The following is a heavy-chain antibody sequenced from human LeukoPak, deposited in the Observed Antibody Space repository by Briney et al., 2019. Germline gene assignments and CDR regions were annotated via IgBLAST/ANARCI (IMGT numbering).Heavy chain of an antibody. Sequence: SETLSLTCAVSGYSISSGFYWGWIRQPPGKGLEWNGTIYHSGSTYYNPSLKSRVTISVDTSKNQFSLKLSSVTAADTAVYYCARHGFWSGYNYVLDYWGQGTLVTVSS. J-gene: IGHJ4*02. CDR2: IYHSGST. CDR3: ARHGFWSGYNYVLDY. V-gene: IGHV4-38-2*01. CDR1: GYSISSGFY. D-gene: IGHD3-3*01.